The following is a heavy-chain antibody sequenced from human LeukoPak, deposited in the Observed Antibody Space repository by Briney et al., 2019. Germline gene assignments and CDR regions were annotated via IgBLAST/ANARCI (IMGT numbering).Heavy chain of an antibody. CDR2: INHSGST. D-gene: IGHD6-13*01. CDR1: GGSISSYY. J-gene: IGHJ4*02. Sequence: SETLSLTCTVSGGSISSYYWSWIRQPPGKGLEWIGEINHSGSTNYNPSLKSRVTISVDTSKNQFSLKLSSVTAADTAVYYCARGHVAAAGTYYFDYWGQGTLVTVSS. V-gene: IGHV4-34*01. CDR3: ARGHVAAAGTYYFDY.